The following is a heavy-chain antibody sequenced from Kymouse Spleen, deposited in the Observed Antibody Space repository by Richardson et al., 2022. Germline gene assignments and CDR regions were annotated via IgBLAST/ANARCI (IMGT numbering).Heavy chain of an antibody. CDR2: IKQDGSEK. J-gene: IGHJ3*02. V-gene: IGHV3-7*01. Sequence: EVQLVESGGGLVQPGGSLRLSCAASGFTFSSYWMSWVRQAPGKGLEWVANIKQDGSEKYYVDSVKGRFTISRDNAKNSLYLQMNSLRAEDTAVYYCARDQGFLE*SWAFDIWGQGTMVTVSS. CDR1: GFTFSSYW. D-gene: IGHD3-3*01. CDR3: ARDQGFLE*SWAFDI.